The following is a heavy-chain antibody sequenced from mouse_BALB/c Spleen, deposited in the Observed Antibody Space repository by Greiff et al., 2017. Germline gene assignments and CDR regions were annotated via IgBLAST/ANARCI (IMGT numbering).Heavy chain of an antibody. CDR3: AREGYYGPYYFDY. D-gene: IGHD1-1*02. CDR2: IYPYNGGT. Sequence: VQLQQSGPELVKPGASVKISCKASGYTFTDYNMHWVKQSHGKSLEWIGYIYPYNGGTGYNQKFKSKATLTVDNSSSTAYMELRSLTSEDAAVYDGAREGYYGPYYFDYWGQGTTLTVSS. J-gene: IGHJ2*01. CDR1: GYTFTDYN. V-gene: IGHV1S29*02.